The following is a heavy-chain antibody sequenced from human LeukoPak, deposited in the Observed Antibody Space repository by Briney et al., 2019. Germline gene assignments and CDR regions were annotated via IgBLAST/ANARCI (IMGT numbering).Heavy chain of an antibody. J-gene: IGHJ4*02. Sequence: SETLSLTCAVYGGSFSGYYWSWIRQPPGKGLEWIGEINHSGSTNYNPSLKSRVTISVDTPKNQFSLKLSSVTAEDTAVYYCARARAAAGTYFDYWGQGTLVTVSS. V-gene: IGHV4-34*01. CDR3: ARARAAAGTYFDY. CDR2: INHSGST. CDR1: GGSFSGYY. D-gene: IGHD6-13*01.